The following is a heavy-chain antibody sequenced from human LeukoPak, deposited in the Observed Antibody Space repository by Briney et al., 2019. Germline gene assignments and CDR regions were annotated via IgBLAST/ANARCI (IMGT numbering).Heavy chain of an antibody. V-gene: IGHV3-74*01. Sequence: TGGSLRLSCAASGFTFSRYWMHWVRQAPGEGLGWVSRIDPDGSHTTYADAVEGRFTIPRDNAKNTVYLQMNSLRAEDTAVYYCARDFDMGTTPADDFDFWGQGTLVSVSS. J-gene: IGHJ4*02. CDR3: ARDFDMGTTPADDFDF. CDR1: GFTFSRYW. CDR2: IDPDGSHT. D-gene: IGHD3-9*01.